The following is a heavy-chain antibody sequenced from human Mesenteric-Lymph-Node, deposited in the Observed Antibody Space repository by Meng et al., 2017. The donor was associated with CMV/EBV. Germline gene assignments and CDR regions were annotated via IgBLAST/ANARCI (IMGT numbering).Heavy chain of an antibody. J-gene: IGHJ4*02. D-gene: IGHD6-6*01. V-gene: IGHV4-39*01. CDR3: ARPTGGSSSPWDH. CDR2: MCFGGGT. Sequence: ASGGSIISSDWSRGWIHQPPGRGLEWIGSMCFGGGTYYNPSLKSRVTISIDSSKNPFSLKVTSVTAADTAVYYCARPTGGSSSPWDHWGQGTLVTVSS. CDR1: GGSIISSDWS.